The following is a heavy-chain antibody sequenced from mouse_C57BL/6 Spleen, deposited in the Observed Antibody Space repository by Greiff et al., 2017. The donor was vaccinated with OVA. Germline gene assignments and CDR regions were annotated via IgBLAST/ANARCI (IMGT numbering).Heavy chain of an antibody. CDR2: ISSGGSYT. CDR1: GFTFSSYG. J-gene: IGHJ3*01. D-gene: IGHD2-12*01. CDR3: ARELEFAY. V-gene: IGHV5-6*01. Sequence: EVHLVESGGDLVKPGGSLKLSCAASGFTFSSYGMSWVRQTPDKRLEWVATISSGGSYTYYPDSVKGRFTISRDNAKNTLYLQMSSLKSEDTAMYYCARELEFAYWGQGTLVTVSA.